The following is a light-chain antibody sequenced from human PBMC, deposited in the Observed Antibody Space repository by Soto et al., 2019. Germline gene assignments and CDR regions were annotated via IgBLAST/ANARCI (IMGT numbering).Light chain of an antibody. CDR3: SSYTSSSPRV. V-gene: IGLV2-14*01. CDR2: EVS. CDR1: SSDVGGYNY. J-gene: IGLJ3*02. Sequence: QSALTQPASVSGSPGQSITISCTGTSSDVGGYNYVSWYQQHPGKAPKLMIYEVSNRPSGVSNRFSGSKSGNTASLTISGLQAGDEAYYYCSSYTSSSPRVFGGGTKLTVL.